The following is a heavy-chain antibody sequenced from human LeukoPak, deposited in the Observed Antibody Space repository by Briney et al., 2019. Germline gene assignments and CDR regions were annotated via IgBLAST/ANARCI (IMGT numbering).Heavy chain of an antibody. V-gene: IGHV3-48*03. J-gene: IGHJ5*01. CDR1: GFTFDAYE. D-gene: IGHD2/OR15-2a*01. CDR2: ISGSGRTI. Sequence: GGSLRLSCAASGFTFDAYEINWVRQAPGKGLEWVSYISGSGRTIYYADSVKGRFTFSWDNAKNSVYLQMNRLRAEDTAVYYCARGVYGRFDSWGQGTLVTVSS. CDR3: ARGVYGRFDS.